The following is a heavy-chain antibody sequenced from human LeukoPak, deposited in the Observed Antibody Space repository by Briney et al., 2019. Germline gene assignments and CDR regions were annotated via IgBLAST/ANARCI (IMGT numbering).Heavy chain of an antibody. CDR2: ISGSGDTT. D-gene: IGHD2-8*01. V-gene: IGHV3-23*01. CDR1: GFTFNNYA. Sequence: GSLRLSCAASGFTFNNYAINWVRQAPGKGLEWVSAISGSGDTTFYADSVKGRFTIYRDNSKNTLYLQMNSLRADDTAVYYCATRDDCSNGVCYGLAYWGQGTLVTVSS. CDR3: ATRDDCSNGVCYGLAY. J-gene: IGHJ4*02.